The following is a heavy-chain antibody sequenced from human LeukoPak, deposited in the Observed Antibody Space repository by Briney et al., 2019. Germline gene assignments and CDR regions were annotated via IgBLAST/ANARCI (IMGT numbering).Heavy chain of an antibody. V-gene: IGHV1-2*02. CDR2: LNPNSGAT. CDR3: ARYRCKTTSGCEDTDAFDT. D-gene: IGHD2/OR15-2a*01. Sequence: ASVKVSSKTSGYTFSANYMQWVRQAPGQGLEWMGWLNPNSGATKYAQKFQGRVTMTRDTSINTAYMELSRLTSDDTAVYYCARYRCKTTSGCEDTDAFDTWGQGSMVTVSS. CDR1: GYTFSANY. J-gene: IGHJ3*02.